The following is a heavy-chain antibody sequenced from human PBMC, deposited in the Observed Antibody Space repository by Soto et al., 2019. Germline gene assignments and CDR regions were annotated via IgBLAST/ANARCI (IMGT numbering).Heavy chain of an antibody. CDR2: TYYRSKWYN. CDR1: GDSVSSNSAA. D-gene: IGHD6-13*01. CDR3: AKGAYDSTWH. Sequence: QVQLQQSGPGLVKPSQSLSLTCAISGDSVSSNSAAWHWIRQSPSRGLEWLGRTYYRSKWYNEYAISVKSRITINPDTSKNQFSLQLNSVTPDDTAVYYCAKGAYDSTWHWGQGTLVTVSS. J-gene: IGHJ4*02. V-gene: IGHV6-1*01.